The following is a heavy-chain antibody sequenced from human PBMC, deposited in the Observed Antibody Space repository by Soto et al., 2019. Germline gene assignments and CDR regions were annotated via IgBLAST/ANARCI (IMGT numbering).Heavy chain of an antibody. CDR3: AKEQEWQQLAPSFDY. CDR1: GGSFSTYG. J-gene: IGHJ4*02. Sequence: SVKVSCKASGGSFSTYGINWVRLAPGQGLEWMGGIIPKFGTTNYAQNFQGRVTITADESTNTAYMELNSLRAEDTAVYYCAKEQEWQQLAPSFDYWGQGTLVTVSS. CDR2: IIPKFGTT. D-gene: IGHD6-13*01. V-gene: IGHV1-69*13.